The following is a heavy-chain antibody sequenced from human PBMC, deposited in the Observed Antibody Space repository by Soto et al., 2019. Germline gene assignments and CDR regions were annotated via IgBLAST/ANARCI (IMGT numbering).Heavy chain of an antibody. J-gene: IGHJ4*02. Sequence: QVQLVQSGAEVKKPGSSVKVSCKASGGTFSSYAISWVRQAPGQGREWMGGIIPIFGTANYVQKFQGRVTITADESTSTAYMELSSLRSEDTAVYYCARVQNYYDSSGYYFDYWGQGTLVTVSS. D-gene: IGHD3-22*01. V-gene: IGHV1-69*01. CDR1: GGTFSSYA. CDR2: IIPIFGTA. CDR3: ARVQNYYDSSGYYFDY.